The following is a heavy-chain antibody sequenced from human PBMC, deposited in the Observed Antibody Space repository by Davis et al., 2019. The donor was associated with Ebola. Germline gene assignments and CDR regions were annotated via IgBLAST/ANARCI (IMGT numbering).Heavy chain of an antibody. CDR2: ISGGGDDT. CDR1: GFTFSNYA. D-gene: IGHD4-23*01. CDR3: AKRFHGGKDY. Sequence: PGGSLRLSCAASGFTFSNYAMSWVRQAPGKGLEWVSTISGGGDDTYYADSVKGRFTISRDNSKKMLYLQMNSLRAEDTAIYYCAKRFHGGKDYWGQGTVVTVSS. V-gene: IGHV3-23*01. J-gene: IGHJ4*02.